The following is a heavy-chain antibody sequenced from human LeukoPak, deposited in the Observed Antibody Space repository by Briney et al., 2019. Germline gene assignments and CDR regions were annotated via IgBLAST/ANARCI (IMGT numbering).Heavy chain of an antibody. CDR1: GYIFSGYW. CDR2: IKHDGSAA. CDR3: AKGLGVDTAMVTGFDY. D-gene: IGHD5-18*01. Sequence: GGSLRLSCAASGYIFSGYWMTWVRQTPGKGLQWVANIKHDGSAANYMDSVRGRFTVSRDNAKNSLYLQMSSLRLDDTAVYYCAKGLGVDTAMVTGFDYWGQGTLVTVSS. V-gene: IGHV3-7*01. J-gene: IGHJ4*02.